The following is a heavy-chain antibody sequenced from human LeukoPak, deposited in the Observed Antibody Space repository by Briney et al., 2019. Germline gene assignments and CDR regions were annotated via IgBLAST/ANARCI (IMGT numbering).Heavy chain of an antibody. CDR3: ARPPPYCGGDCYFILQH. V-gene: IGHV3-30-3*01. J-gene: IGHJ1*01. CDR1: GFTFSSYA. D-gene: IGHD2-21*02. Sequence: GRSLRLSCAASGFTFSSYAMQWVRQAPGKGLEWVAVISYDGSNKYYADSVKGRFTISRDNSKNTLYLQMNSLRAEDTAVYYCARPPPYCGGDCYFILQHWGQGTLVTVSS. CDR2: ISYDGSNK.